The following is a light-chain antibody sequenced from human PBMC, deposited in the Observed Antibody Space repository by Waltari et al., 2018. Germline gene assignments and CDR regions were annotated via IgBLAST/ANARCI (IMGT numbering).Light chain of an antibody. J-gene: IGKJ1*01. V-gene: IGKV3-20*01. Sequence: EVVLTQSSGTLSLSPGERATLSCRASESVTNDYLAWYQQKPGQAPRLLIYDASIRATGIPDRFSGHRSGTDFTLTITRLEPEDFAVYTCQQYGSLPWTFGQGTMVDMK. CDR2: DAS. CDR1: ESVTNDY. CDR3: QQYGSLPWT.